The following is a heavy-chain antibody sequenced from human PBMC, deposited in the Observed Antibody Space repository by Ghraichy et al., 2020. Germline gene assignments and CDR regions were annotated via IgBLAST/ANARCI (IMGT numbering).Heavy chain of an antibody. CDR1: GGSISSYY. V-gene: IGHV4-59*08. CDR2: IYYSGST. Sequence: SQTLSLTCTVSGGSISSYYWSWIRQPPGKGLEWIGYIYYSGSTNYNPSLKSRVTISVDTSKNQFSLKLSSVTAADTAVYYCARHRVEYDILTGYTDDAFDIWGQGTMVTVSS. D-gene: IGHD3-9*01. J-gene: IGHJ3*02. CDR3: ARHRVEYDILTGYTDDAFDI.